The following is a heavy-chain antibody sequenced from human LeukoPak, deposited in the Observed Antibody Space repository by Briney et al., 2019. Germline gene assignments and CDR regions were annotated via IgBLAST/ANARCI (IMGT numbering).Heavy chain of an antibody. CDR1: GYTLTSYY. Sequence: ASVKVSCKASGYTLTSYYMHWVRQAPGQGLEWMGIINPSGGSTSYAQKFQGRVTMTRDTSTSTVYMELGSLRSEDTAVYYCARVPPYYDILTGYLPQGPLDYWGQGTLVTVSS. V-gene: IGHV1-46*01. CDR3: ARVPPYYDILTGYLPQGPLDY. CDR2: INPSGGST. D-gene: IGHD3-9*01. J-gene: IGHJ4*02.